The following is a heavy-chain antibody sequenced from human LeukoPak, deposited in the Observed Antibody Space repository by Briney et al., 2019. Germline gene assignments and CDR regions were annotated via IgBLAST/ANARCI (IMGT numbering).Heavy chain of an antibody. D-gene: IGHD4-17*01. CDR1: GYTFTSYP. CDR3: ARDPVTVTTWVWFDP. Sequence: ASVKVSCKASGYTFTSYPMNWVRQAPGQGLEWMGWINTNTGNPTYAQGFTGRFVFSLDTSVSTAYLQISSLKAEDTAVYFCARDPVTVTTWVWFDPWGQGTLVTVSS. V-gene: IGHV7-4-1*02. J-gene: IGHJ5*02. CDR2: INTNTGNP.